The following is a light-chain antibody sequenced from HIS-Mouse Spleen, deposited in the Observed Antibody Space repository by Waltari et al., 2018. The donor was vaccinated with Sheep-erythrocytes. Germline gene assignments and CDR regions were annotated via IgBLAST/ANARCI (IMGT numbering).Light chain of an antibody. J-gene: IGLJ3*02. CDR3: SSYTSSSPWV. CDR1: KFGDKY. Sequence: SSELTQPPSVSVSPGQTASITCSGDKFGDKYACWYQQKPGQSPVLVIYQDTKRPSGIPERFSGSNSGNTATLTISGLQAEDEADYYCSSYTSSSPWVFGGGTKLTVL. V-gene: IGLV3-1*01. CDR2: QDT.